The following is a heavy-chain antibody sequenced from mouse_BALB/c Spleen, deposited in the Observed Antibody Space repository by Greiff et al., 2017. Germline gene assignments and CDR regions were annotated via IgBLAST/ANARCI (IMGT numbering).Heavy chain of an antibody. V-gene: IGHV14-3*02. CDR3: LEGFAY. J-gene: IGHJ3*01. Sequence: VQLKESGAELVKPGASVKLSCTASGFNIKDTYMHWVKQRPEQGLEWIGRIDPANGNTKYDPKFQGKATITADTSSNTAYLQLSSLTSEDTAVYYCLEGFAYWGQGTLVTVSA. CDR1: GFNIKDTY. CDR2: IDPANGNT.